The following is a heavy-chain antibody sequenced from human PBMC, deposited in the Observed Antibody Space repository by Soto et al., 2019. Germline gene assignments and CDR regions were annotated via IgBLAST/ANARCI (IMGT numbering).Heavy chain of an antibody. CDR3: ARSIVAVTALDY. CDR2: INAGNGNT. J-gene: IGHJ4*02. Sequence: ASVKVSCKASGYTFTTYAIHWVRQAPGQRLEWMGWINAGNGNTKYSQKFQGRVTITRDTSASTAYMELSSLRSEDTAVYYCARSIVAVTALDYWGQGTLVTVSS. D-gene: IGHD2-21*02. V-gene: IGHV1-3*01. CDR1: GYTFTTYA.